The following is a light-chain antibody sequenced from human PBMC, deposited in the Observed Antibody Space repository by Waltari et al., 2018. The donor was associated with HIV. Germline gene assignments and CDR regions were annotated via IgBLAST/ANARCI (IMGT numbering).Light chain of an antibody. CDR1: SLDVGGYNY. Sequence: QSALTQPASVSGSPGQSTTISCPGTSLDVGGYNYVPWYQQHPGKAPKLMIYAVSNRPSGVSNRFSGSKSGNTASLTISGLQAEDEADYYCSSYTSSRSYVFGTGTRVTV. CDR3: SSYTSSRSYV. V-gene: IGLV2-14*03. J-gene: IGLJ1*01. CDR2: AVS.